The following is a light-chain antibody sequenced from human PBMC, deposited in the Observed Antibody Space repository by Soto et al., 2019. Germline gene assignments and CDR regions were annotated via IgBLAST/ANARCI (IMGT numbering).Light chain of an antibody. J-gene: IGKJ1*01. Sequence: EIVLTQSPAPLSLSPGARATLSCRASQGISSYLVWYQQKPGQAPRLLIYDASNRATGIPARFSGSGSGTAFTLTISSLEPEDFAVYYCQQRSNWPGTFGQGTKVEVK. CDR3: QQRSNWPGT. V-gene: IGKV3-11*01. CDR1: QGISSY. CDR2: DAS.